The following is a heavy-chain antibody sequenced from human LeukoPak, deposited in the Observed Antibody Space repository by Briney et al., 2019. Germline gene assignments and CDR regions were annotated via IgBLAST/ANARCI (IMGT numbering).Heavy chain of an antibody. J-gene: IGHJ5*02. CDR1: GGSISSYY. D-gene: IGHD3-3*01. Sequence: SETLSLTCTVSGGSISSYYWSWIRQPPGKGLEWIGYIYYSGSTNYNPSLKSRVTISVDTSKSQFSLKLSSVTAADTAVYYCARGPGVDFWSSFPNGFDPWGQGTLVTVSS. CDR3: ARGPGVDFWSSFPNGFDP. CDR2: IYYSGST. V-gene: IGHV4-59*01.